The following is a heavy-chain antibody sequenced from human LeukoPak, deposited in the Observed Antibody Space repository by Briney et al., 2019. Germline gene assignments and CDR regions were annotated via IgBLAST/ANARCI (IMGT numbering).Heavy chain of an antibody. J-gene: IGHJ1*01. Sequence: ASVKVSCKASGYTFTSYYMHWVRQAPGQGLEWMGIINPSGGSTSYAQKFQGRVTMTRDTSTSTVYMELSSLRSEDTAVCYCARDCGDSSGYCAEYFQHWGQGTLVTVSS. V-gene: IGHV1-46*01. D-gene: IGHD3-22*01. CDR3: ARDCGDSSGYCAEYFQH. CDR1: GYTFTSYY. CDR2: INPSGGST.